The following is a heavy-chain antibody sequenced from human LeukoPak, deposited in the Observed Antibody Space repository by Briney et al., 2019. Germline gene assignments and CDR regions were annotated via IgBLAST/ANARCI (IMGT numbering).Heavy chain of an antibody. Sequence: RASVKVSRKASGYTFTDYYMHWVRQAPGQGLEWMGIINPSGGSTSYAQKFQGRVTMTRDTSTSTVYMELSSLRSEDTAVYYCARDLGSVGALPECFQHWGQGTLVTVSS. CDR3: ARDLGSVGALPECFQH. CDR2: INPSGGST. J-gene: IGHJ1*01. V-gene: IGHV1-46*01. CDR1: GYTFTDYY. D-gene: IGHD1-26*01.